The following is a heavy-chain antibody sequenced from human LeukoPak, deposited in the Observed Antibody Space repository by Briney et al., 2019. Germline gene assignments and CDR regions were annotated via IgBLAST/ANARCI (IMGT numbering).Heavy chain of an antibody. CDR1: GFTFSNYY. V-gene: IGHV3-11*06. Sequence: GGSLRLSCAASGFTFSNYYMSWVRQAPGKGLEWVSYISSSGTYTNYADSVKGRFTISRDNAKNSLYLQMNSLRAEDTAVYYCGSNTALLVPFDSWGQGTL. J-gene: IGHJ4*02. D-gene: IGHD2-15*01. CDR2: ISSSGTYT. CDR3: GSNTALLVPFDS.